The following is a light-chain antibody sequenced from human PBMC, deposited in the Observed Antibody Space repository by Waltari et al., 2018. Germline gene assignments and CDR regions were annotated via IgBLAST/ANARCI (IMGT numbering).Light chain of an antibody. Sequence: QSLLTQPPSASGTPGQRVTISCSGSTSSTGSTVVTWYRQPPRTAPQLLTYNNNQRPSGVPDRFSGSKSGTSASLAISGLQSEDEADYYCAAWDDSLNGWVFGGGTKVTVL. CDR3: AAWDDSLNGWV. CDR1: TSSTGSTV. V-gene: IGLV1-44*01. CDR2: NNN. J-gene: IGLJ3*02.